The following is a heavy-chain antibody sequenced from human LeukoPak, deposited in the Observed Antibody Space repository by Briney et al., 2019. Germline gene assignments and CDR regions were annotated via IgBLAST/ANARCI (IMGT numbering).Heavy chain of an antibody. J-gene: IGHJ4*02. Sequence: GRSLRLSCAASGFTFSSYGMHWVRQAPGKGLEWVAVIWYDGSNKYYADSVKGRFTISRDNSKNTLYLQMNSLRAEDTAVYYCAREPIAATEYYFDYWGQGTLVTVSS. D-gene: IGHD6-6*01. CDR2: IWYDGSNK. CDR1: GFTFSSYG. V-gene: IGHV3-33*01. CDR3: AREPIAATEYYFDY.